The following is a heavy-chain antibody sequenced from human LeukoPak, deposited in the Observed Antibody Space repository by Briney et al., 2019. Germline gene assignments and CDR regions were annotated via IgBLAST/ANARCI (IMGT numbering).Heavy chain of an antibody. D-gene: IGHD6-19*01. CDR3: ARGTGYASGPHY. V-gene: IGHV3-53*01. Sequence: GGSLRLSCAASGFTVSAKYMSWVRQAPGKGLEWVSVINSGGRTNYADSVRGRFAISRDNSKNTLYLQMNSLRAEDTAVYFCARGTGYASGPHYWGQGTLVTVSS. CDR2: INSGGRT. J-gene: IGHJ4*02. CDR1: GFTVSAKY.